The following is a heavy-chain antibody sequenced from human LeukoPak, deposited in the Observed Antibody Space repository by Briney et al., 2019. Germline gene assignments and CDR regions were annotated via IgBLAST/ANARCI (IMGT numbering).Heavy chain of an antibody. J-gene: IGHJ4*02. CDR2: ISAYNGNT. CDR3: ASGPPDKWQLLV. V-gene: IGHV1-18*01. Sequence: ASVKVSCKASGYTFTSYGISWVRQAPGQGLEWMGWISAYNGNTYYVKKFQGRITMARDTSTTTASMVLKSLRSDDTAVYYCASGPPDKWQLLVWGQGTQVTVSS. CDR1: GYTFTSYG. D-gene: IGHD3-3*01.